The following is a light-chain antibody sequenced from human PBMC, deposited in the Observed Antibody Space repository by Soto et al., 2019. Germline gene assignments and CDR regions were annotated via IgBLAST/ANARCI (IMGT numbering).Light chain of an antibody. CDR3: QHSSSYSEA. J-gene: IGKJ1*01. CDR1: QTISSW. Sequence: DIQMTQSPSTLSGSVGDRVTITCRASQTISSWLAWYQQKPGKAPKLLIYKASTLKSGVPSRFSGSGSGTEFSLTSSSLQPDDFATYYCQHSSSYSEAFGQGTKVELK. V-gene: IGKV1-5*03. CDR2: KAS.